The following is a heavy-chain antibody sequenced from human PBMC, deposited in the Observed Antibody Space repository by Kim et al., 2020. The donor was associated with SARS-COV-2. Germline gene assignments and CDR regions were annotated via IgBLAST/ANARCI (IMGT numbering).Heavy chain of an antibody. Sequence: SETLSLTCTVSGVSISSGGYYWSWIRQHPGKGLEWIGYIYYSGSTYYNPSLKSRVTISVDTSKNQFSLKLSSVTAADTAVYYCARASRITMIVGVWGQGTLVTVSS. CDR3: ARASRITMIVGV. CDR2: IYYSGST. J-gene: IGHJ4*02. D-gene: IGHD3-22*01. V-gene: IGHV4-31*03. CDR1: GVSISSGGYY.